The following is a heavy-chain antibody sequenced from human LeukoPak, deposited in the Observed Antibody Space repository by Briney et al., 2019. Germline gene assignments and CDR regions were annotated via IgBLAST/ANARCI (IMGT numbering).Heavy chain of an antibody. CDR2: ISWSSGGI. Sequence: GGSLRLSCVASGFPFSSHAMSWVRQPPGKGLEWVSGISWSSGGIGYADSVKGRFTISRDNAKNSLYLQMNSLKAEDTALYYCAKAPTARAHYYYMDVWGKGTTVTVSS. J-gene: IGHJ6*03. D-gene: IGHD5-18*01. CDR3: AKAPTARAHYYYMDV. V-gene: IGHV3-9*01. CDR1: GFPFSSHA.